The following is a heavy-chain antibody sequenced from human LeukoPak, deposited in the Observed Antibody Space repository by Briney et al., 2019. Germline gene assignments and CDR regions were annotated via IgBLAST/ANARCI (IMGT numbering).Heavy chain of an antibody. CDR1: GVSISSSNSY. J-gene: IGHJ4*02. Sequence: SETLSLTCTVSGVSISSSNSYWGWIRQPPGKGLEWIGSIYYSGNTYYNASLKSQVSISIDTSKNQFSLKLSSVTAADTAVYYCARDKWIDCGGDCYNFDYWGQGTLVTVSS. D-gene: IGHD2-21*02. CDR3: ARDKWIDCGGDCYNFDY. CDR2: IYYSGNT. V-gene: IGHV4-39*07.